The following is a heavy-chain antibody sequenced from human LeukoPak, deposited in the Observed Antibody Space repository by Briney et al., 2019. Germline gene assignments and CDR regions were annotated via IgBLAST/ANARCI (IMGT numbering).Heavy chain of an antibody. CDR3: VRGSSANYDT. J-gene: IGHJ5*02. D-gene: IGHD4/OR15-4a*01. CDR1: GFTFSSYA. Sequence: EASLRLSCAASGFTFSSYAMCWVRQAPGKGLQWVSSITRSGDNTYYADSVKGRFTISRDNTKNTLHLQVNSLRAEDTAVYYCVRGSSANYDTWGQGTLVTVSS. CDR2: ITRSGDNT. V-gene: IGHV3-23*01.